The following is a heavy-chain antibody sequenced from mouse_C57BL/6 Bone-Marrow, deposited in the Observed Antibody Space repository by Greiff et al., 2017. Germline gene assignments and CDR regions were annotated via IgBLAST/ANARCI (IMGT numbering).Heavy chain of an antibody. V-gene: IGHV7-1*01. Sequence: DVKLVESGGGLVQSGRSLRLSCATSGFTFSDFYMEWVRQAPGKGLEWIAASRNKANDYTTEYSASVKGQFIVSRDTSQSILYLQMNTLRTEDTAIYYCARDAGYTDYAMDYWGQGTSVTVSS. CDR2: SRNKANDYTT. CDR3: ARDAGYTDYAMDY. D-gene: IGHD2-2*01. J-gene: IGHJ4*01. CDR1: GFTFSDFY.